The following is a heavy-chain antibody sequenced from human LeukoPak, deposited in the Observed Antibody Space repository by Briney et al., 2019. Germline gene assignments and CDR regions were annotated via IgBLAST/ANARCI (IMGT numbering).Heavy chain of an antibody. V-gene: IGHV4-38-2*01. CDR2: IYHSGST. Sequence: SETLALTCAVSGYSISSGYYWGWIRQPPGKGLEWIGSIYHSGSTYYSPSLKSRVTISADTSKNQFFLKLSSVTAADTAVYYCAKTRTGPYYFDCWGHGTLVTVSS. CDR1: GYSISSGYY. CDR3: AKTRTGPYYFDC. J-gene: IGHJ4*01.